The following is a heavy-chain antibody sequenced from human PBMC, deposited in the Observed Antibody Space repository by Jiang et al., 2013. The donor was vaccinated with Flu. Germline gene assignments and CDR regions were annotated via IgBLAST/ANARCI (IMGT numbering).Heavy chain of an antibody. CDR2: IYNNARI. Sequence: GSGLVKPSETLSLTCSVPGGSISGYYWNWVRQSPGKGLEWIAYIYNNARIIYNPSLKSRVTILLDTSKKQVSLRLSSVTAADTATYYCARGRDYGGGSGLSYIDYWGPGNPGHRLL. D-gene: IGHD4/OR15-4a*01. V-gene: IGHV4-59*01. J-gene: IGHJ4*02. CDR3: ARGRDYGGGSGLSYIDY. CDR1: GGSISGYY.